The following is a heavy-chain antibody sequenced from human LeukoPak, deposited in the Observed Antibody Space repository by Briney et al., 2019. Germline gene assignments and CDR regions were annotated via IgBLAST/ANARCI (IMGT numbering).Heavy chain of an antibody. CDR3: AREVISTPSYFDY. D-gene: IGHD2-2*01. CDR1: GFTVSSSF. Sequence: GGSLRLSCAASGFTVSSSFIYWVRRAPGKGLEWVSFIHRDDETYYADSVKGRFTMSRDSSKNTLYLQMNSLGADDTAVYYCAREVISTPSYFDYWGQGILVTVSS. CDR2: IHRDDET. J-gene: IGHJ4*02. V-gene: IGHV3-53*01.